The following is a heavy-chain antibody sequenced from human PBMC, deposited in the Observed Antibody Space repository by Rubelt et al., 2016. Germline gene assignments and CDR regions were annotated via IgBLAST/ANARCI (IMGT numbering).Heavy chain of an antibody. Sequence: QVQLQQWGAGLLKPSETLSLTCAVYGGSFSGYYWSWIRQPPGKGLEWIGEINHSGSTNYNPSLKSRVTISVDTSKNQFSLKLSSVTAADTAVYYCARAGILWFGELPHFDYWGQGTLVTVSS. CDR3: ARAGILWFGELPHFDY. CDR1: GGSFSGYY. D-gene: IGHD3-10*01. CDR2: INHSGST. V-gene: IGHV4-34*01. J-gene: IGHJ4*02.